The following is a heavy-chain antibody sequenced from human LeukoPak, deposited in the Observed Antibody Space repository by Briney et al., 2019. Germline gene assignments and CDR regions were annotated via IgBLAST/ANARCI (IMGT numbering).Heavy chain of an antibody. D-gene: IGHD6-13*01. Sequence: SGTLSLTCAVSGGSISSSNWWSWVRQPPGKGLEWIGEIYHSGSTNYNPSLKSRVTISVDKSKDQFSLKLSSVTAADTAVYYCARDRGGTSAAAGQPMLDYWGQGTLVTVSS. V-gene: IGHV4-4*02. CDR3: ARDRGGTSAAAGQPMLDY. CDR1: GGSISSSNW. CDR2: IYHSGST. J-gene: IGHJ4*02.